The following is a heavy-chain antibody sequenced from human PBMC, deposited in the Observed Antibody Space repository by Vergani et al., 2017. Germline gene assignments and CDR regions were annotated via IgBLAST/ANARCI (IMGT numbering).Heavy chain of an antibody. V-gene: IGHV3-23*01. CDR1: GFPFSTYA. D-gene: IGHD6-6*01. CDR2: ISGSGGST. J-gene: IGHJ6*02. Sequence: EVQLLESGGGLVQPGGSLRLSCAASGFPFSTYAMSWVRQAPGKGLEWVSAISGSGGSTYYADPVKGRFTISRDNSKNTLYLQMNSLRAEDTAVYYCAKSGGLVRMGDYYYGMDVWGQGTTVTVSS. CDR3: AKSGGLVRMGDYYYGMDV.